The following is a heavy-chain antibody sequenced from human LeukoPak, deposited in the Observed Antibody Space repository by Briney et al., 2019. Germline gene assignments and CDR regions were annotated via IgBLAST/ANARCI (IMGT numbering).Heavy chain of an antibody. Sequence: GTSLRLSCAASGFTFSTYGMNWVRQAPGKGLEWVAVIWYDGNKKYYADSVKGRFTISRDNAKNTLYLPMNSLRAEDTAVYYCARGSYSLGGFDYWGQGTLVTVSS. J-gene: IGHJ4*02. D-gene: IGHD6-13*01. CDR1: GFTFSTYG. CDR3: ARGSYSLGGFDY. V-gene: IGHV3-33*01. CDR2: IWYDGNKK.